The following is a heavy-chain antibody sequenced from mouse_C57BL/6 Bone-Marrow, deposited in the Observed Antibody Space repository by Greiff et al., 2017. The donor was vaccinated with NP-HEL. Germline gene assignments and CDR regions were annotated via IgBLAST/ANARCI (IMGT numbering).Heavy chain of an antibody. CDR2: IDPSDSYT. CDR1: GYTFTSYW. V-gene: IGHV1-50*01. Sequence: QVQLQQSGAELVKPGASVKLSCKASGYTFTSYWMQWVKQRPGQGLEWIGEIDPSDSYTNYNQKFKGKATLTVDTSSSTAYMQLSSLTSEDSAVYYCASPYDGYFDYWGQGTTLTVSS. D-gene: IGHD2-3*01. CDR3: ASPYDGYFDY. J-gene: IGHJ2*01.